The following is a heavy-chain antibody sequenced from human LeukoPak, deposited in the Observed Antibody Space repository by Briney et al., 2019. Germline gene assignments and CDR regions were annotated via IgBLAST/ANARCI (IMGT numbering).Heavy chain of an antibody. CDR3: AKPVSGGLAVTADWFHP. Sequence: GGSLRLSCVASGFTFSSYGMHWVRQAPGKGLEWVSTINANSGTTSYAASVRGRFTISRDNSKNTLYLQVNTLRADDTATYYCAKPVSGGLAVTADWFHPWGQGTLVVVSS. J-gene: IGHJ5*01. CDR1: GFTFSSYG. V-gene: IGHV3-23*01. CDR2: INANSGTT. D-gene: IGHD6-19*01.